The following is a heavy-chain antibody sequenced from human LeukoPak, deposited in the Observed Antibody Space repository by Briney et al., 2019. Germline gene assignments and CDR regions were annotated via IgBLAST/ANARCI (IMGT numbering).Heavy chain of an antibody. CDR1: GGSINNCY. CDR2: IYYSGST. J-gene: IGHJ1*01. Sequence: SETLSLTCTVSGGSINNCYWSWIRQPPGKGLEWIGYIYYSGSTNYNPSLKSRVTISVDTSKNQFSLKLSSVTAADTAVYYCARVMGYCSGGSCRPTLFQHWGQGTLVTVSS. CDR3: ARVMGYCSGGSCRPTLFQH. V-gene: IGHV4-59*01. D-gene: IGHD2-15*01.